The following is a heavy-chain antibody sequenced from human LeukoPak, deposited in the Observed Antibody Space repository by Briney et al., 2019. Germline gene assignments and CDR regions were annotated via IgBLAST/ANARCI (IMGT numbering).Heavy chain of an antibody. Sequence: GGSLRLSCAVSGFTFSSYTINWVRQAPGKGLEWVSSISSSSSYIYYADSVKGRFTISRDNAKNSLSLQMNSLRAEDTAVYYCARDRLLEDRDYHYYYYMDVWGTGTTVTVSS. CDR1: GFTFSSYT. V-gene: IGHV3-21*01. J-gene: IGHJ6*03. CDR3: ARDRLLEDRDYHYYYYMDV. D-gene: IGHD1-1*01. CDR2: ISSSSSYI.